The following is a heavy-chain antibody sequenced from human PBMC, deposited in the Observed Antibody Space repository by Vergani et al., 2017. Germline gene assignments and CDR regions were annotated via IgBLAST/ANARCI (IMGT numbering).Heavy chain of an antibody. CDR2: ISSSSSYI. D-gene: IGHD6-13*01. CDR1: GFTFSSYS. V-gene: IGHV3-21*04. CDR3: AKDHELVRVY. Sequence: EVQLVESGGGLVKPGGSLRLSCAASGFTFSSYSMNWVRQAPGKGLEWVSSISSSSSYIYYADSVKGRFTISRDNAKNSLYLQMNSLRAEDTAVYYCAKDHELVRVYWGQGTLVTVSS. J-gene: IGHJ4*02.